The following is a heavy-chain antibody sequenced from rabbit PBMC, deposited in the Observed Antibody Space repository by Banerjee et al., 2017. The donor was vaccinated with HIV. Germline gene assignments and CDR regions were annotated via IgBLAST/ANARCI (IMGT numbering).Heavy chain of an antibody. CDR1: GFSFSSSYY. D-gene: IGHD5-1*01. CDR3: ARDRAGDGLHYFNL. J-gene: IGHJ4*01. CDR2: IDAGSSGST. V-gene: IGHV1S45*01. Sequence: QEQLVESGGGLVQPEGSLTLTCTASGFSFSSSYYMCWVRQAPGKGLEWIACIDAGSSGSTYYASWAKGRFTISKTSSTTVTLQMTSLTAADTATYFCARDRAGDGLHYFNLWGQGTLVTVS.